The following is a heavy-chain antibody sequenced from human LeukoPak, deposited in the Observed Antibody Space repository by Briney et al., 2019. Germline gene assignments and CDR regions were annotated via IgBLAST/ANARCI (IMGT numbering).Heavy chain of an antibody. D-gene: IGHD3-3*01. J-gene: IGHJ6*03. V-gene: IGHV1-8*01. CDR2: MNPNSGNT. Sequence: ASVKVSCKASGYTFTSYDINWVRQATGQGLEWMGWMNPNSGNTGYAQKFQGRVTMTRNTSISTAYMELSSLRSEDTAVYYCARALRTYYDFWSGYHTPPYYYYYMDVWGKGTTVTVSS. CDR1: GYTFTSYD. CDR3: ARALRTYYDFWSGYHTPPYYYYYMDV.